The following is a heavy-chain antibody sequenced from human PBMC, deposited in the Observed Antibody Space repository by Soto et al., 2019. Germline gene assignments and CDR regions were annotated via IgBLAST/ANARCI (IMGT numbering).Heavy chain of an antibody. V-gene: IGHV3-48*02. J-gene: IGHJ5*02. CDR1: GFIFSTYT. CDR2: ISAGSDAI. CDR3: GRLYTTSRVGAWFDP. Sequence: EGQLVESGGGLVLPGGSLRLSCAASGFIFSTYTLNWVRQAPGKGLEWVSYISAGSDAIHYADSVKGRFTVSRDNAKNSLFLQMNSLRDEDTAVYYCGRLYTTSRVGAWFDPWGQGTLVTVSS. D-gene: IGHD3-16*01.